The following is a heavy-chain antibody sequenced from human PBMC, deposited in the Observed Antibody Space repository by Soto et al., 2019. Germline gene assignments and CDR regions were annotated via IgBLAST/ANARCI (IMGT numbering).Heavy chain of an antibody. J-gene: IGHJ1*01. CDR3: PTVFSV. V-gene: IGHV3-74*01. D-gene: IGHD2-8*01. CDR2: IDTDGGGT. Sequence: IHWVRQALGKGLEWVSRIDTDGGGTSYADSVKGRFTISTDNAENTVYLQMNGLRVEDTAVYYCPTVFSVCGQGTPVPVS.